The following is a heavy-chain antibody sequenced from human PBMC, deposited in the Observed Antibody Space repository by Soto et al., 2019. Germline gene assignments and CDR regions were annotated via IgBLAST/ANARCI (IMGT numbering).Heavy chain of an antibody. CDR1: GDPISSSSYY. Sequence: SETLSLTCTVSGDPISSSSYYWGWVRQPPGKGLEWIGSIYYSGSTFYSPSLKSRVTISVDTSKNEFSLKLRSVTAADTAVYYCARPSVFGVVQFDYWGQGILVTVSS. D-gene: IGHD3-3*01. CDR3: ARPSVFGVVQFDY. J-gene: IGHJ4*02. V-gene: IGHV4-39*01. CDR2: IYYSGST.